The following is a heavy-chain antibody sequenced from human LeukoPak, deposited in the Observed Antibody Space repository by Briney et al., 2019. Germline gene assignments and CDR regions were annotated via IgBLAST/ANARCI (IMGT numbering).Heavy chain of an antibody. Sequence: QTGGSLILSCAASGFTFTIYAMSWVRQAPGMGLEWVSSITSRDGTTYYAGSVRGRFTISRDNSKNTLYLQMNSLRVEDTAVYFCARDRPNYYGSDGHYYRRDGDYWGQGTLVTVSS. V-gene: IGHV3-23*01. CDR1: GFTFTIYA. CDR2: ITSRDGTT. D-gene: IGHD3-22*01. J-gene: IGHJ4*02. CDR3: ARDRPNYYGSDGHYYRRDGDY.